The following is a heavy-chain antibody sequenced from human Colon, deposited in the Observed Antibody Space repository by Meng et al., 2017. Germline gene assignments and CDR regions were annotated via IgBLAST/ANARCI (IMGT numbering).Heavy chain of an antibody. J-gene: IGHJ3*02. CDR1: GGSISSGGYS. V-gene: IGHV4-30-2*01. CDR3: ARDLSGGDAFDI. CDR2: IYHSGSI. Sequence: QLQLQESGSGLVRPSQTLSLTCAVSGGSISSGGYSWSWIRQPPGKGLEWIGYIYHSGSIYYNLSLKSRVTISVDRSKNQFSLKLSSVTAADTAVYFCARDLSGGDAFDIWGRGTMVTVSS. D-gene: IGHD3-10*01.